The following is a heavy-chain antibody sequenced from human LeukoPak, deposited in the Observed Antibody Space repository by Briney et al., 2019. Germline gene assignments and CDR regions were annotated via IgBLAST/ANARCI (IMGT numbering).Heavy chain of an antibody. CDR2: ISSSSSYI. CDR3: APTSPPNNGVH. D-gene: IGHD1-14*01. J-gene: IGHJ4*02. V-gene: IGHV3-21*01. CDR1: GFTFSSYS. Sequence: GGSLRLSCAASGFTFSSYSMNWVRQAPGKWLEWVSSISSSSSYIYYADSVKGRFTISRDNAKNSLYLQMNSLRAEDTAVYYCAPTSPPNNGVHWGQGTLVTVSS.